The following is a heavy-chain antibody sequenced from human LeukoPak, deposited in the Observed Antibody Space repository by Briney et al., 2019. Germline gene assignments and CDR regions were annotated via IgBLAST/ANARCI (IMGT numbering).Heavy chain of an antibody. CDR1: GGSISSYY. CDR2: IYYSGST. D-gene: IGHD3-22*01. Sequence: KPSETLSLTCTVSGGSISSYYWSWIRQPPGKGLEWIGYIYYSGSTNYNPSLKSRVTISVGTSKNQFSLKLSSVTAADTAVYYCARGMYYYDSSGYYGPAYYFDYWGQGTLVTVSS. V-gene: IGHV4-59*01. CDR3: ARGMYYYDSSGYYGPAYYFDY. J-gene: IGHJ4*02.